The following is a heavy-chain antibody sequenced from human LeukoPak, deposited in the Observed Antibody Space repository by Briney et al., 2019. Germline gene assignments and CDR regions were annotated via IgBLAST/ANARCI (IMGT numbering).Heavy chain of an antibody. CDR1: GFTFSSYE. CDR2: IKQDGSEK. CDR3: ARDRLKDGSNQFRPFDF. J-gene: IGHJ4*02. Sequence: GSLRLSCAASGFTFSSYEMNWVRQAPGNGLEWVATIKQDGSEKYYVDSVKGRFTISRDNAENSLYLQMDSLRAEDTAVYYCARDRLKDGSNQFRPFDFWGQGTLVTVSS. D-gene: IGHD2-15*01. V-gene: IGHV3-7*01.